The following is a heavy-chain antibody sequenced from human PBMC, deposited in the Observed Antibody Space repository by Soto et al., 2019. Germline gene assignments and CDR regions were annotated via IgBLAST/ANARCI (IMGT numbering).Heavy chain of an antibody. CDR2: TTDNDGDR. Sequence: LRLSCLASGFTLGNYWMSWVRQAPGEGLEWVSVTTDNDGDRKYADSVRGRFTISRDNSKNTLYLQMSSLRAEDSAVYYCARGSSDSYPGSRIFDLWGRGTRVTVSS. V-gene: IGHV3-23*01. CDR1: GFTLGNYW. CDR3: ARGSSDSYPGSRIFDL. D-gene: IGHD3-10*01. J-gene: IGHJ4*02.